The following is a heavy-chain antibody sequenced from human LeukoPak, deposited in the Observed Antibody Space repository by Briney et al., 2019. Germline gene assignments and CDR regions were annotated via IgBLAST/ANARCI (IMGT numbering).Heavy chain of an antibody. CDR1: GGSVSGYY. V-gene: IGHV4-34*01. Sequence: PSETLSLTCAVDGGSVSGYYWSWIRHPPGKGREWMGEINHRGSTNYNPFLKSRVTISVDTSKNQFSLRLSSVTAADTAVYYCARGLVYYYDSSGYYYSDYWGQGTLVTVSS. D-gene: IGHD3-22*01. J-gene: IGHJ4*02. CDR3: ARGLVYYYDSSGYYYSDY. CDR2: INHRGST.